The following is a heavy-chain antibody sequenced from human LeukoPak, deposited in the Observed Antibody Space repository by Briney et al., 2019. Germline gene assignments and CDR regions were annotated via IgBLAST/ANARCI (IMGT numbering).Heavy chain of an antibody. CDR1: GGSISSGGYY. D-gene: IGHD3-22*01. CDR3: ASWSYYYDSSGYPKPPI. Sequence: PSQTLSLTCTVSGGSISSGGYYWSWIRQHPGKGLEWIGYIYYSGSTYYNPSLKSRVTISVDTSKNQFSLKLSSVTAAVTAVYYCASWSYYYDSSGYPKPPIWGQGTMVTVSS. J-gene: IGHJ3*02. CDR2: IYYSGST. V-gene: IGHV4-31*03.